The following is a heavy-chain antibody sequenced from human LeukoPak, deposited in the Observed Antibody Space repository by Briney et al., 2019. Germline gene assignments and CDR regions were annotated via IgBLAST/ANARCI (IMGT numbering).Heavy chain of an antibody. CDR2: ISYDGSNK. D-gene: IGHD4-11*01. Sequence: GGSLRLSCAASGFTFSSYAMHWVRQAPGNGLEWVAVISYDGSNKYYADSVKGRFTISRDNSKNTLYLQMNSLRAEDTAVYYCAREWVYSPLDYWGQGTLVTVSS. CDR1: GFTFSSYA. J-gene: IGHJ4*02. V-gene: IGHV3-30-3*01. CDR3: AREWVYSPLDY.